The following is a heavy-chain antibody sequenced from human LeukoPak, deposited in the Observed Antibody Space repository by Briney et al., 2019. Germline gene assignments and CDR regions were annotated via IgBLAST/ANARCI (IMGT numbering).Heavy chain of an antibody. CDR1: GFTFSSYW. CDR2: IKQDGSEK. CDR3: ARAHDYGDNSGVDY. D-gene: IGHD4-23*01. V-gene: IGHV3-7*01. J-gene: IGHJ4*02. Sequence: PGGSLRLSCAASGFTFSSYWMSWVRQAPGKGLEWVANIKQDGSEKYYADSVKGRFTISRDNAKNSLYLQMNSLRAEDTAVYYCARAHDYGDNSGVDYWGQGTLVTVSS.